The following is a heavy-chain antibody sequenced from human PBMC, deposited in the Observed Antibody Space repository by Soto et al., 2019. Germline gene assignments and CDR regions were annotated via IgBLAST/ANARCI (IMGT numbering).Heavy chain of an antibody. D-gene: IGHD2-2*01. CDR2: IYWDDDK. J-gene: IGHJ3*02. CDR3: ALLRHCSSTSCYEMDAFDI. CDR1: GFSLSTSGVG. Sequence: QITLKESGPTLVKPTQTLTLTCTFSGFSLSTSGVGVGWIRQPPGKALEWLALIYWDDDKRYSPSLKSRLTITKDTSKNPVVLTMTNMDPVDTATYYCALLRHCSSTSCYEMDAFDIWGQGTMVTVSS. V-gene: IGHV2-5*02.